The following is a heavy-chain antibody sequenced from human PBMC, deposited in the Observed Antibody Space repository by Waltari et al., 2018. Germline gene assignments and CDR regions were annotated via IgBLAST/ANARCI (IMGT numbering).Heavy chain of an antibody. Sequence: QLQLQESGPGLVKPSETLSLTCSVSGGSISRQSDYWGWIRQPPGKGLEYIGNIYYGGSTYYNPSLKSRVTISIDTSKNQFSLKLSSVTAADTAVYYCARLPSGGASHWFDPWGQGTLVTVSS. J-gene: IGHJ5*02. D-gene: IGHD2-15*01. V-gene: IGHV4-39*01. CDR1: GGSISRQSDY. CDR3: ARLPSGGASHWFDP. CDR2: IYYGGST.